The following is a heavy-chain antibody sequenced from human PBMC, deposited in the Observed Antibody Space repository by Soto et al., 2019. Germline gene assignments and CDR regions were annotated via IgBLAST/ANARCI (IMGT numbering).Heavy chain of an antibody. J-gene: IGHJ6*02. CDR2: IYYSGST. D-gene: IGHD4-17*01. CDR1: GGSISSGDYY. V-gene: IGHV4-30-4*01. Sequence: QVQLQESGPGLVKPSQTLSLTCTVSGGSISSGDYYWSWIRQPPGKGLEWIGYIYYSGSTYYNPSLKSRVTISVDTSKNQFSLKLSSVTAADTAVYYCARDCPLGDYTRGSYYSGMDVWGQGTTVTVSS. CDR3: ARDCPLGDYTRGSYYSGMDV.